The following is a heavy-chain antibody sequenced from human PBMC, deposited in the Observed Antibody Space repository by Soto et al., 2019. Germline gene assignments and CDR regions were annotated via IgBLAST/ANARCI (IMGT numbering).Heavy chain of an antibody. CDR1: GLTFSSNG. V-gene: IGHV3-33*01. Sequence: QVQLVESGGGVVQPGRSLRLSCTASGLTFSSNGMHWVRQAPGKGLEWVAFIWYDGINKYYADSVKGRFIISRDNSENTVYLQMKSLRAEDTAVYYCAREPYHYGSGGYYFDYWGQGTLVTVSA. D-gene: IGHD3-10*01. CDR2: IWYDGINK. CDR3: AREPYHYGSGGYYFDY. J-gene: IGHJ4*02.